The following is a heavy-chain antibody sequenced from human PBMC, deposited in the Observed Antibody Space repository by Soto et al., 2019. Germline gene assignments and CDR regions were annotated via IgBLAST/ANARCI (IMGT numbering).Heavy chain of an antibody. CDR2: INPNSGGT. CDR3: ARGAYSSSWRWYYYGMDV. Sequence: GASVKXSCKASGYTFTGYYMHWVRQAPGQGLEWMGWINPNSGGTNYAQKFQGWVTMTRDTSISTAYMELSRLRSDDTAVYYCARGAYSSSWRWYYYGMDVWGHGTTVTV. CDR1: GYTFTGYY. J-gene: IGHJ6*02. D-gene: IGHD6-13*01. V-gene: IGHV1-2*04.